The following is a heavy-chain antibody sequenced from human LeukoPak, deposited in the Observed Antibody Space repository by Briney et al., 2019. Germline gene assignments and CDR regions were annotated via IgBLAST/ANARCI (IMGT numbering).Heavy chain of an antibody. D-gene: IGHD6-19*01. CDR2: ISGSGSST. V-gene: IGHV3-23*01. CDR3: ATGDSSGPFDY. J-gene: IGHJ4*02. CDR1: GFTFSTSA. Sequence: GGSLRLSCAASGFTFSTSAMSWVGQAPGKGLEWVSAISGSGSSTYYADSVKGRFTISRDNSKNTLYLQMNSLRAEDTAVYYCATGDSSGPFDYWGQGTLVTVSS.